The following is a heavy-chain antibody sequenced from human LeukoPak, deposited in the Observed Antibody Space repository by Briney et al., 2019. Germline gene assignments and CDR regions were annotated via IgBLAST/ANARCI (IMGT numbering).Heavy chain of an antibody. CDR2: MNPNSGNT. D-gene: IGHD3-9*01. J-gene: IGHJ6*02. V-gene: IGHV1-8*01. Sequence: ASVKVSCKASGYTFTSYDINWVRQATGQGLEWMGWMNPNSGNTGYAQKFQGRVTMTRNTSISTAYMELSSLRSEDTAVYYCARDAPILTGYSPGDYYYGMDVWGQGTTVTVSS. CDR1: GYTFTSYD. CDR3: ARDAPILTGYSPGDYYYGMDV.